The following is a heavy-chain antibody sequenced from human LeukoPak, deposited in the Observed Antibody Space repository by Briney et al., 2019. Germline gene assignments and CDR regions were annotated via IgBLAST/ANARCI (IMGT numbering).Heavy chain of an antibody. D-gene: IGHD3-3*01. CDR1: GFNLSNFW. CDR2: INRDGSDT. Sequence: GGSLRLSCAASGFNLSNFWMHWVRQAPGKGLVWVSRINRDGSDTTYEESMKGRFTVSRDNAKNTLYLQMNSLRAEDTAVYYCARLGGFDFGFAFDMWGQGTMVTVS. V-gene: IGHV3-74*03. J-gene: IGHJ3*02. CDR3: ARLGGFDFGFAFDM.